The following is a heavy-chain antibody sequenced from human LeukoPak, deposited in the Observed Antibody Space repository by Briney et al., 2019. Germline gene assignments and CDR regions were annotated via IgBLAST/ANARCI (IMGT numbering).Heavy chain of an antibody. V-gene: IGHV4-34*01. J-gene: IGHJ6*02. CDR2: INHSGST. CDR3: ARDLIFGVVIKGVYYYYGMDV. CDR1: GGSISSYY. Sequence: SETLSLTCTVSGGSISSYYWSWIRQPPGKGLEWIGEINHSGSTNYNPSLKSRVTISVDTSKNQFSLKLSSVTAADTAVYYCARDLIFGVVIKGVYYYYGMDVWGQGTTVTVSS. D-gene: IGHD3-3*01.